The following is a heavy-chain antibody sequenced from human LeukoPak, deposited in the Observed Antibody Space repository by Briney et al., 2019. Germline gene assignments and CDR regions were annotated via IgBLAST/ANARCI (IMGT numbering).Heavy chain of an antibody. J-gene: IGHJ6*03. Sequence: PGGSLRLSCAASGFTFSSYGMHWVRQAPAKGLEWVAFIRYDGSNKYYADSVKGRFTISRDNSKNTLYLQMNSLRAEDTAVYYCAKGAYDFWSGYYNPGYYYYYMDVWGKGTTVTVSS. CDR3: AKGAYDFWSGYYNPGYYYYYMDV. D-gene: IGHD3-3*01. V-gene: IGHV3-30*02. CDR1: GFTFSSYG. CDR2: IRYDGSNK.